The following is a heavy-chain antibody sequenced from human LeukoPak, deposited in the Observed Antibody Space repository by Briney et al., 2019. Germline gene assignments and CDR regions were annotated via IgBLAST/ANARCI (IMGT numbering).Heavy chain of an antibody. Sequence: PGRSLRLSCAASGFTFSSYGMHWVRQAPGKGLEWVAVISYDGSNKYYADSVKGRFTISRDNSKNTLYLQMNSLRAEDTAVYYCARAAGVVWGAFDIWGQGTMVTVSS. J-gene: IGHJ3*02. D-gene: IGHD2-21*01. CDR3: ARAAGVVWGAFDI. CDR2: ISYDGSNK. CDR1: GFTFSSYG. V-gene: IGHV3-30*03.